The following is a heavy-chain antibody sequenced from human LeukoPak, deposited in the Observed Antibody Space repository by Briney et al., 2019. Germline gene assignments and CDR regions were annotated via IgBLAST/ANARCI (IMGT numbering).Heavy chain of an antibody. CDR1: GFTFSSYS. J-gene: IGHJ6*03. Sequence: TGGSLRLPCAASGFTFSSYSMNWVRQAPGKGLEWIGYIHYSGSTNYNPSLKSRVTISGDTSKNQFSLKVSSVTAADTAVYYCAREKVDTAMVTSPRKDYYYMDVWGKGTTVTVSS. D-gene: IGHD5-18*01. CDR2: IHYSGST. CDR3: AREKVDTAMVTSPRKDYYYMDV. V-gene: IGHV4-59*01.